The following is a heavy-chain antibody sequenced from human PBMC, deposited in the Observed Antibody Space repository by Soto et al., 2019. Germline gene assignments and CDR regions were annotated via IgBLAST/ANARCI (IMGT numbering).Heavy chain of an antibody. CDR1: GFTVSSNY. D-gene: IGHD3-22*01. V-gene: IGHV3-53*01. CDR3: ARDRVESGYPEYFQH. CDR2: IYSGGST. J-gene: IGHJ1*01. Sequence: EVQLVESGGGLIQPGGSLRLSCAASGFTVSSNYMSWVRQAPGKGLEWVSVIYSGGSTYYADSVKGGCTISRDNSTNTLYLQMNSLRAEDTAVYYCARDRVESGYPEYFQHWGQGTLVTVSS.